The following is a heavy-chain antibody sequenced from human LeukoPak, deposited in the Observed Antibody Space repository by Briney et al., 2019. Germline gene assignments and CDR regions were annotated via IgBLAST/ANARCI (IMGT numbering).Heavy chain of an antibody. Sequence: PSETLSLTCTASGGSISSYYWSWIRQPPGKGLEWIGYIYYSGSTNYNPSLKSRVTISVDTSKNQFSLKLSSVTAADTAVYYCARDAGYSSSPLGYWGLGTLVTVSS. CDR1: GGSISSYY. D-gene: IGHD6-13*01. V-gene: IGHV4-59*01. CDR2: IYYSGST. CDR3: ARDAGYSSSPLGY. J-gene: IGHJ4*02.